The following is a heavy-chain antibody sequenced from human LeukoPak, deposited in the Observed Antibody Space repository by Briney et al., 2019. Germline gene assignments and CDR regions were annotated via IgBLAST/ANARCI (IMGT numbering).Heavy chain of an antibody. D-gene: IGHD2-2*01. V-gene: IGHV1-8*01. CDR1: GYTFTSYD. Sequence: GASVKVSCKASGYTFTSYDINWVRLATGQGLEWMGWMNPNSGNTGYAQKFQGRVTMTRNTSISTAYMELSSLRSEDTAVYYCASFAGTSCQQQCDYWGQGTLVTVPS. CDR2: MNPNSGNT. CDR3: ASFAGTSCQQQCDY. J-gene: IGHJ4*02.